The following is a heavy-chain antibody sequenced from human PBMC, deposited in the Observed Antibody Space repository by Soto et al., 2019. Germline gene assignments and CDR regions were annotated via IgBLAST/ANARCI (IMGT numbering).Heavy chain of an antibody. CDR3: AKFRVQLWSPYYFDY. Sequence: GGSLRLSCAASGFTFSSYAMSWVRQAPGKGLEWVSAISGSGGSTYYADSVKGRFTISRDNSKNTLYLQMNSLRAEDTAVYYCAKFRVQLWSPYYFDYWGQGTLVTVSS. D-gene: IGHD5-18*01. V-gene: IGHV3-23*01. CDR2: ISGSGGST. CDR1: GFTFSSYA. J-gene: IGHJ4*02.